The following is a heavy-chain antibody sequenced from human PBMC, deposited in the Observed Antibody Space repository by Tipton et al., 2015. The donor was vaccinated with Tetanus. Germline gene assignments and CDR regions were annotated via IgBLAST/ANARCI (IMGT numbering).Heavy chain of an antibody. V-gene: IGHV3-7*01. J-gene: IGHJ1*01. CDR1: GFTFSSYW. CDR3: ASWEYFQD. CDR2: IKEDGSVK. Sequence: TASGFTFSSYWMSWVRQAPGKGLEWVANIKEDGSVKYYVDSVKGRFTISRDNAKNSLYLQMNSLRAEDTAMYYCASWEYFQDWGQGTLVTVSS.